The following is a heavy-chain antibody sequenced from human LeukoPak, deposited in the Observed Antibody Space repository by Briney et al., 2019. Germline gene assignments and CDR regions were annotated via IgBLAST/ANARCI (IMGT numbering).Heavy chain of an antibody. CDR2: IRYGGSNK. CDR3: AKDFWMLRPGEEYDY. CDR1: GFTFSSYG. D-gene: IGHD3-3*01. V-gene: IGHV3-30*02. Sequence: GGSLRLSCAASGFTFSSYGMPWVRQAPGKGLEWVAFIRYGGSNKYYADSVKRRFTISGDNSKNTLYLQMNSLRPEDTAVYFCAKDFWMLRPGEEYDYWGQGTLVTVSS. J-gene: IGHJ4*02.